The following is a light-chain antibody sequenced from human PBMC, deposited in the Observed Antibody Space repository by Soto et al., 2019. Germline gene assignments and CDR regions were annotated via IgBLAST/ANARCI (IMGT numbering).Light chain of an antibody. CDR1: QSISSY. CDR2: AAS. J-gene: IGKJ1*01. CDR3: QESYSTPWA. V-gene: IGKV1-39*01. Sequence: DIQVTQSPSSLSASEGDRVTITCRASQSISSYLNWYQQKPGKAPKLLIYAASSLQSGVPSRFSGSGSGTDFSLTISSLQPEDFASYYCQESYSTPWAFGQGTKVEI.